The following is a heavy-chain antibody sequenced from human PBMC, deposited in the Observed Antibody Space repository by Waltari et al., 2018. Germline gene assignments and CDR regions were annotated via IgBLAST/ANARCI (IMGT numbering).Heavy chain of an antibody. CDR1: GFPFSDHA. D-gene: IGHD5-18*01. Sequence: QVQLVESGGGVVQPGRSLRLSCAASGFPFSDHAMHWVRQAPGKGLESVADISFDGKNKYDADSVKGRFTISRDNAQNTLYLEMSSLRPEDTAVYFCARDLWIQLWGYYFDHWGQGTLVTVSS. CDR2: ISFDGKNK. V-gene: IGHV3-30*15. J-gene: IGHJ4*02. CDR3: ARDLWIQLWGYYFDH.